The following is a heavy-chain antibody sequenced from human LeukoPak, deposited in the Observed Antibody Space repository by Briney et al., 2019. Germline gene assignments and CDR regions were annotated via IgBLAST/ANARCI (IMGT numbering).Heavy chain of an antibody. V-gene: IGHV1-18*01. J-gene: IGHJ4*02. CDR3: ARVDRGDLTRTARFDY. Sequence: ASVKVSCKASGYTFTSYGISWVRQAPGQGLEWMGWISAYNGNTNYAQKLQGRVTMTTDTSTSTAYMELRSLRSDDTAVYYCARVDRGDLTRTARFDYWGQGTLVTVSS. D-gene: IGHD1-14*01. CDR1: GYTFTSYG. CDR2: ISAYNGNT.